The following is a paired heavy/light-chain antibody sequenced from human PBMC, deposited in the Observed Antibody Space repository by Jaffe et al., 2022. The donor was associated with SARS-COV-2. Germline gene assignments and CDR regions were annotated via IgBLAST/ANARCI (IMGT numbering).Light chain of an antibody. CDR2: DTS. J-gene: IGLJ3*02. V-gene: IGLV8-61*01. Sequence: QTVVTQEPSVSVSPGGTVTLTCGLTSGAVSTGYHPSWFQLTPGQAPRTLIYDTSRRSSGVPNRFSGTLLGNQAALIISGAQADDESDYYCLLYMDNMGYDTWVFGGGTKLTVL. CDR3: LLYMDNMGYDTWV. CDR1: SGAVSTGYH.
Heavy chain of an antibody. CDR3: ARETDGGNLD. CDR1: GDSVSTNSAS. J-gene: IGHJ4*02. D-gene: IGHD3-3*01. CDR2: AYYKTRWYY. Sequence: QVQLQQSGPGLVKPSQTLSLTCAISGDSVSTNSASWSWIRLSPSRGLEWLGRAYYKTRWYYGYAPSVKSRMTIKPDTSKNQFSLQLNSVTPEDAALYYCARETDGGNLDWGQGTPVTVSS. V-gene: IGHV6-1*01.